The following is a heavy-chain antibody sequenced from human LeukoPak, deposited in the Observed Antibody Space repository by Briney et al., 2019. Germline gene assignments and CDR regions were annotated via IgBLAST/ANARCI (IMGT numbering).Heavy chain of an antibody. CDR3: ARGHYDMGV. V-gene: IGHV3-7*02. Sequence: GGSLRLSCAASGXTFSSSWLTWVRQAPGKGLEWVANINQDGSEKYYVDSVKGRFTISRDNAKNSLYLQMNSLRAEDTALYYCARGHYDMGVWGQGTTVTVSS. D-gene: IGHD3-16*01. CDR2: INQDGSEK. CDR1: GXTFSSSW. J-gene: IGHJ6*02.